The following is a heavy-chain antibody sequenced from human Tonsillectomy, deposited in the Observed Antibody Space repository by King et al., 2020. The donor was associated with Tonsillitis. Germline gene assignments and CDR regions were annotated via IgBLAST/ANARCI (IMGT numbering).Heavy chain of an antibody. J-gene: IGHJ4*02. D-gene: IGHD6-13*01. CDR1: GFTFSSCW. CDR3: ARVVGSRWGPYFDY. CDR2: INSGGSST. V-gene: IGHV3-74*01. Sequence: VQLVESGGGLVQPGGSLRLSCAASGFTFSSCWMHWVRQAPGKGLVWVSRINSGGSSTSYADSVKGRFTISRDNAKNTLYLQMNSLRDEDPAVYYCARVVGSRWGPYFDYWGQGTLVTVSS.